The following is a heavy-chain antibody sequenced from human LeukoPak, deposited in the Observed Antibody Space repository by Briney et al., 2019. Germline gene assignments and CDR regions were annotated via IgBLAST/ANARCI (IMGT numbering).Heavy chain of an antibody. V-gene: IGHV4-61*05. CDR1: GGSISSSSYY. Sequence: SETLSLTCTVSGGSISSSSYYWGWIRQPPGKGLEWIGYIYYSGSTNYNPSLKSRVTISVDTSKNQFSLKLSSVTAADTAVYYCARGLDYGDGYFQHWGQGTLVTVSS. D-gene: IGHD4-17*01. J-gene: IGHJ1*01. CDR3: ARGLDYGDGYFQH. CDR2: IYYSGST.